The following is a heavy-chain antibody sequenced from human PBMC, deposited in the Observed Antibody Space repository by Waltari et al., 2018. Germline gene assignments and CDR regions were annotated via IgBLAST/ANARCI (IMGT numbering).Heavy chain of an antibody. V-gene: IGHV1-8*01. Sequence: QVQLVQSGAEVKKPGASVKVSCKASGYTFTSYDINWVRQATGQGLEWMGGFDPEDGETIYAQKFQGRVTMTEDTSISTAYMELSRLRFDDTAVYYCARGLRGPIAVADYWGQGTLVTVSS. D-gene: IGHD6-19*01. CDR1: GYTFTSYD. CDR3: ARGLRGPIAVADY. J-gene: IGHJ4*02. CDR2: FDPEDGET.